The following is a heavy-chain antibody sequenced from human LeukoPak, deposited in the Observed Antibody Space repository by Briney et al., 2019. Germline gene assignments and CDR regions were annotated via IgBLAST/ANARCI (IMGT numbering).Heavy chain of an antibody. CDR1: GGTFSSYA. CDR3: APSPSPMGNWFDP. D-gene: IGHD5-24*01. J-gene: IGHJ5*02. CDR2: IIPILGIA. V-gene: IGHV1-69*04. Sequence: ASVKVSCKASGGTFSSYAISWVRQAPGQGLEWMGRIIPILGIANYARKFQGRVTITADKSTSTAYMELSSLRSEDTAVYYCAPSPSPMGNWFDPWGQGTLVTVSS.